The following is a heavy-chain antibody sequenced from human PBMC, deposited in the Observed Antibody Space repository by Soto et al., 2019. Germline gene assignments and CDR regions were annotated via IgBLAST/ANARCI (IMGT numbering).Heavy chain of an antibody. Sequence: QVQLVESGGGVVQPGRSLRLSCAASGFTFSSYAMHWVRQAPGKGLEWVAVISYDGSNKYYADSVKGRFTISRDNSKNTLYLQMNSLRAEDTAVYYCARDRGGSYYPSYYFDYWGQGTLFTVSS. J-gene: IGHJ4*02. D-gene: IGHD1-26*01. CDR1: GFTFSSYA. CDR2: ISYDGSNK. CDR3: ARDRGGSYYPSYYFDY. V-gene: IGHV3-30-3*01.